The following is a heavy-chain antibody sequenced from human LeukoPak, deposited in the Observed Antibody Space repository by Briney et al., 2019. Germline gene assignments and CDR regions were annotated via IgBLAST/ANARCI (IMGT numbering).Heavy chain of an antibody. V-gene: IGHV1-24*01. Sequence: ASVTVSFKVSGYTLTELSMHWVRQAPGKGREWMGGFDPEDGETIYAQKFRGRVTMTEDTSTDTAYMELSSLRSEDTAVYYCATGAADTAMIRWGQGTLVTVSS. CDR3: ATGAADTAMIR. J-gene: IGHJ4*02. D-gene: IGHD5-18*01. CDR2: FDPEDGET. CDR1: GYTLTELS.